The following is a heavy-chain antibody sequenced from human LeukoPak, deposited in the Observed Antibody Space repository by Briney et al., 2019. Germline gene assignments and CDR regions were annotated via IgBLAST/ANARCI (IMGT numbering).Heavy chain of an antibody. CDR3: AKDRYYYDSSGSIYFDY. Sequence: GGSLRLSCAASGFTFSSYSMKWVRQAPGKGLEWVSSISSSSSYIYYADSVKGRFTISRDTAKNSLYLQMNSLRAEDTAVYYCAKDRYYYDSSGSIYFDYWGQGTLVTVSS. CDR2: ISSSSSYI. J-gene: IGHJ4*02. D-gene: IGHD3-22*01. CDR1: GFTFSSYS. V-gene: IGHV3-21*01.